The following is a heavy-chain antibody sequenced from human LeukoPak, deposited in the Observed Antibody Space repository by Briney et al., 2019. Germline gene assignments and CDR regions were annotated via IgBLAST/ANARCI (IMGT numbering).Heavy chain of an antibody. CDR2: IYYSGST. V-gene: IGHV4-59*01. D-gene: IGHD6-13*01. Sequence: PSETLSLTCTVSGVSIRSYYWSWIRQPPGKGLEWIGYIYYSGSTNYNPSLESRVTISVDTSKNQFSLKLSSVTAADTAVYYCARGGSNWYDGVDYWGQGTLVTVSS. CDR1: GVSIRSYY. CDR3: ARGGSNWYDGVDY. J-gene: IGHJ4*02.